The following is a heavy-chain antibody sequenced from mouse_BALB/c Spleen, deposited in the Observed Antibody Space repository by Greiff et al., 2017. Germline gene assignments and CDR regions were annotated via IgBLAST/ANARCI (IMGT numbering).Heavy chain of an antibody. CDR3: AREGYGYDEGAWFAY. V-gene: IGHV5-6-3*01. CDR2: INSNGGST. CDR1: GFTFSSYG. Sequence: EVKLVESGGGLVQPGGSLKLSCAASGFTFSSYGMSWVRQTPDKRLELVATINSNGGSTYYPDSVKGRFTISRDNAKNTLYLQMSSLKSEDTAMYYCAREGYGYDEGAWFAYWGQGTLVTVSA. J-gene: IGHJ3*01. D-gene: IGHD2-2*01.